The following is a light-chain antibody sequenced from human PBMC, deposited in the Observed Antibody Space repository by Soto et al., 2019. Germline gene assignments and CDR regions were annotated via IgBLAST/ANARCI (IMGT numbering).Light chain of an antibody. J-gene: IGKJ5*01. CDR2: AAS. Sequence: DIQMTQSPSSLSASVGDRVTITCRASQGISNFLAWYQQKPGKVPKLLISAASTLQSGVPSRFRGSVTGTDFTLTITSLQPEDVATYYCPKYSSVITFGQGTRLEIK. CDR1: QGISNF. CDR3: PKYSSVIT. V-gene: IGKV1-27*01.